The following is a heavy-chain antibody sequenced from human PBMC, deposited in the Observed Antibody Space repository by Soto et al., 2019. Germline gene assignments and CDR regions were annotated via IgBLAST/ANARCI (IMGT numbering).Heavy chain of an antibody. D-gene: IGHD6-19*01. Sequence: QLQLQESGSGLVKPSQTLSLTCAVSGGSISSGGYSWSWIRQPPGKGLEWIGYIYHSGSTYYNPPLKRRVTISVDRSKNQFSLKLSSVPAADTAVYSCARAGGLGAVAVDYWGQGTLVTVSS. CDR1: GGSISSGGYS. V-gene: IGHV4-30-2*01. J-gene: IGHJ4*02. CDR3: ARAGGLGAVAVDY. CDR2: IYHSGST.